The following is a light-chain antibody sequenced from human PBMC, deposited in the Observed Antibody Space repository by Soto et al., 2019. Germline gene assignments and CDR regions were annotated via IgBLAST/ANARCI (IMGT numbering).Light chain of an antibody. Sequence: DIQRTQSPSTLSASVGDRVTITCRASQSISSWLAWYQQKPGKAPKLLIYDASSLESGVPSRFSGSGSGTESTLTISSLQPDDFATYYCQRYNSYTGTFGQGTKVDIK. CDR2: DAS. V-gene: IGKV1-5*01. J-gene: IGKJ1*01. CDR1: QSISSW. CDR3: QRYNSYTGT.